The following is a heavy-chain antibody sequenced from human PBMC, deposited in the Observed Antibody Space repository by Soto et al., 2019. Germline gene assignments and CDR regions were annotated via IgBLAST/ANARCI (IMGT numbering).Heavy chain of an antibody. Sequence: HPGGSLRLSCAASGFTFSSYGMHWVRQAPGKGLEWVAVISYDGSNKYYADSVKGRFTISRDNSNNTLYLQMNSLRAEDTAVYYCAKDYYGSGTYYFDYWGQGTLVTVSS. V-gene: IGHV3-30*18. D-gene: IGHD3-10*01. CDR1: GFTFSSYG. CDR2: ISYDGSNK. CDR3: AKDYYGSGTYYFDY. J-gene: IGHJ4*02.